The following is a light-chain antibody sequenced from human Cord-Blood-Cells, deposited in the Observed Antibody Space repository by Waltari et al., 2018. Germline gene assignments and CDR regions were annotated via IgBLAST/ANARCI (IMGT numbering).Light chain of an antibody. CDR1: QSVSSY. Sequence: EIGLTQSPATLPLSPGERATLSCRASQSVSSYLAWYQQKPGQAPRLLIDDASNRATAIPARFSGSGSETDFTLTISSLEPEDIAVYYCQKRSNWPRTYSQGTKVEIK. CDR3: QKRSNWPRT. CDR2: DAS. V-gene: IGKV3-11*01. J-gene: IGKJ1*01.